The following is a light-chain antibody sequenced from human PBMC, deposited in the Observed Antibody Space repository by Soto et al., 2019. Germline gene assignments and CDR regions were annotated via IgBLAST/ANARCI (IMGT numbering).Light chain of an antibody. J-gene: IGLJ2*01. Sequence: QSALTQPRSVSGSPGQSVTISCTGTSSDVGAFNYVSWYQQHPGKAPKFVIYDVSKRPSGVPDRFSGSKSGNTASLTISGLQAVDEADYYCCSYAGSYTLVFGGGTKLTVL. V-gene: IGLV2-11*01. CDR3: CSYAGSYTLV. CDR2: DVS. CDR1: SSDVGAFNY.